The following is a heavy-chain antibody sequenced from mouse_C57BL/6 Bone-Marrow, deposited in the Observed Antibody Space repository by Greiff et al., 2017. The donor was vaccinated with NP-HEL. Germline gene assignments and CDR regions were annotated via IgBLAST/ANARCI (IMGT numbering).Heavy chain of an antibody. CDR3: ARGKDYAMDD. Sequence: EVQRVESGPGLVKPSQSLSLTCSVTGYSITSGYYWNWIRQFPGNKLEWMGYISYDGSNNYNPSLKNRTSITRDTSKNQFFLKLNSVTTEDTATYYCARGKDYAMDDWGQGTSVTVSS. CDR2: ISYDGSN. CDR1: GYSITSGYY. V-gene: IGHV3-6*01. J-gene: IGHJ4*01.